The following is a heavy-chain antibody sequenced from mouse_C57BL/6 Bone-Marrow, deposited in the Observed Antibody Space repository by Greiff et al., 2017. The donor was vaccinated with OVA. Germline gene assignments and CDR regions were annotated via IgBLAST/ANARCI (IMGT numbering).Heavy chain of an antibody. D-gene: IGHD2-9*01. V-gene: IGHV1-55*01. Sequence: QVQLQQPGAELVKPGASVKMSCKASGYTFTSYWITWVKPRPGQGIEWIGDIYPGSGSTTYNEKFKSKATLPVDTSSSTAYMKLSSLTSEDSAVYYCASPYYGYDGVDYWGQGTTLTVSS. CDR1: GYTFTSYW. CDR2: IYPGSGST. J-gene: IGHJ2*01. CDR3: ASPYYGYDGVDY.